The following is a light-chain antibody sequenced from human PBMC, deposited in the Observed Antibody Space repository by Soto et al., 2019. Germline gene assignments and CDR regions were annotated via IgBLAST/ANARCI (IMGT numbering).Light chain of an antibody. V-gene: IGKV4-1*01. CDR2: WAS. J-gene: IGKJ1*01. Sequence: DIVMTQSPDSLAVSLGERATINCKSSQSVLYSSINKNYLAWYQQKPGQPPKLLIYWASTRESGVPDRFSGSGSGTDFTLTISSLQAEDVAVYYCQQYYDAPQNFGQGTKVEIK. CDR3: QQYYDAPQN. CDR1: QSVLYSSINKNY.